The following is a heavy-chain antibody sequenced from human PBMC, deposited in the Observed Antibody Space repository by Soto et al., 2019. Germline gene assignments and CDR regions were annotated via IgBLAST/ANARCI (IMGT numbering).Heavy chain of an antibody. V-gene: IGHV1-69*06. J-gene: IGHJ4*02. Sequence: GASVKVSCKASGCTFSSYAISWVQQAPGQWLEWMGGIIPIFGTENYEQKFQGRVTITADKSTSTAYMELSSLRSEDTAVDYCARDHYVGNSGYWGQGTMVTVSS. CDR1: GCTFSSYA. CDR3: ARDHYVGNSGY. CDR2: IIPIFGTE. D-gene: IGHD7-27*01.